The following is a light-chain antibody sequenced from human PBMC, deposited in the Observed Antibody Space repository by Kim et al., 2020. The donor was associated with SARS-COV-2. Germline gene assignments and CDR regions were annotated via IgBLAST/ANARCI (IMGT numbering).Light chain of an antibody. CDR2: GAS. J-gene: IGKJ3*01. Sequence: EIVMTQSPATLSVSPGERATLSCGASQSVSSNLAWYQQKPGQAPRLLIYGASIRATGIPARFSGSGSGTEFTLTISSLQSEDFAVYYCQQYNNWPGFTFGPGTKVDIK. CDR3: QQYNNWPGFT. CDR1: QSVSSN. V-gene: IGKV3D-15*01.